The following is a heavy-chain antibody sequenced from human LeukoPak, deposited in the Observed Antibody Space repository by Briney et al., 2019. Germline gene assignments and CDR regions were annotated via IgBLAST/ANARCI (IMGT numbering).Heavy chain of an antibody. V-gene: IGHV4-59*01. J-gene: IGHJ3*02. CDR1: GGSISSYY. D-gene: IGHD3-3*01. CDR2: IYYSGST. Sequence: PSETLSLTCTVSGGSISSYYWSWIRQPPGKGLEWIGYIYYSGSTNYNPSLKSRVTISVDTSKNQFSLKLSSVTAADTAVYYCARGYYDFWSGYSLIAFDIWGQGTMVTVSS. CDR3: ARGYYDFWSGYSLIAFDI.